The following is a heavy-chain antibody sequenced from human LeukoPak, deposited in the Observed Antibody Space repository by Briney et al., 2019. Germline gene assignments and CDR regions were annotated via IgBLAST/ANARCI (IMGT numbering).Heavy chain of an antibody. CDR3: ASDDFWSGYLSRFPD. CDR1: GFTVSSNY. D-gene: IGHD3-3*01. Sequence: GGSLRLSCAASGFTVSSNYMSWVRQAPGKGLEWVSVIYSGGSTYYADSVKGRFTISRDNSKNTLYLQMNSLRAEDTAVYYCASDDFWSGYLSRFPDWGQGTLVTVSS. V-gene: IGHV3-66*01. CDR2: IYSGGST. J-gene: IGHJ4*02.